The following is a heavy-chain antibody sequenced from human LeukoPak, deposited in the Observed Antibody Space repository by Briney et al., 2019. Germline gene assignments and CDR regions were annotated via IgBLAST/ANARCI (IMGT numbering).Heavy chain of an antibody. D-gene: IGHD5-12*01. V-gene: IGHV3-48*01. CDR3: AKDTVKVTTIRRVPHYMDV. CDR2: ICSTCSTI. Sequence: GGSLRLSCAASGFTFSNFPMNWVRQTPGKGLEWISYICSTCSTIYYSASVRGRFTISRDNAMDVLYLQMNSLRAEDTAVYYCAKDTVKVTTIRRVPHYMDVWGKGTTVTISS. J-gene: IGHJ6*03. CDR1: GFTFSNFP.